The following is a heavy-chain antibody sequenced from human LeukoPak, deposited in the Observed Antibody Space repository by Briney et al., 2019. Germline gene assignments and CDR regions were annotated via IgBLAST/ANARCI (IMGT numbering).Heavy chain of an antibody. CDR2: IIPIFGTA. D-gene: IGHD3-22*01. V-gene: IGHV1-69*01. Sequence: GSSVKVSCKASGGTFSSYAISWVRQAPGQGLEWRGGIIPIFGTANYAQKFQGRVTITADESTSTAYMELSSLRSEDTAVYYCARGAQMYYYDSSGYYFDYWGQGTLVTVSS. CDR3: ARGAQMYYYDSSGYYFDY. CDR1: GGTFSSYA. J-gene: IGHJ4*02.